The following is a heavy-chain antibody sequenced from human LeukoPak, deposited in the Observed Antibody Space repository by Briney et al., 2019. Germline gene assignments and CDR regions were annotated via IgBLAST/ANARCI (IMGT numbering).Heavy chain of an antibody. V-gene: IGHV3-7*01. CDR2: INQDGSEK. J-gene: IGHJ4*02. CDR1: GFSFSRYW. Sequence: GGSLRLSCAASGFSFSRYWMSWVRQAPGKGLEGVANINQDGSEKYYEDSVKGRFTISRDNAKNTLYLQVNSVRAEDTAVYYCAREVFGGYCSGGSCYLPDYWGQGTLVTVSS. CDR3: AREVFGGYCSGGSCYLPDY. D-gene: IGHD2-15*01.